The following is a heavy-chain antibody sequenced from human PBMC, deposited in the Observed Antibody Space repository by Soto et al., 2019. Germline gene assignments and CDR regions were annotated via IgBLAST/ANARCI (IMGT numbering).Heavy chain of an antibody. V-gene: IGHV5-51*01. Sequence: PGESLKIPCTGSGYSFTSYWIGWVRQMPGKGLEWMGIIYPGDSDTSYSPSFQGQVTISADKSISTAYLQWSSLKASDTAMYYCARRGISPSCYDEGAGCYYYGMDVWGQGTTVTVSS. CDR2: IYPGDSDT. CDR1: GYSFTSYW. J-gene: IGHJ6*02. CDR3: ARRGISPSCYDEGAGCYYYGMDV. D-gene: IGHD2-2*01.